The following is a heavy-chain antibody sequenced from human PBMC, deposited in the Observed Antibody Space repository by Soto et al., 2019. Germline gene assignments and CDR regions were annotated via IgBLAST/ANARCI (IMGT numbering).Heavy chain of an antibody. V-gene: IGHV1-18*01. CDR1: GYTFITYG. CDR2: INPYSGNT. J-gene: IGHJ4*02. Sequence: QIPLVQSGPEVRKPGASVKLSCKTSGYTFITYGLTWVRQAPGEGLEWMGWINPYSGNTAFAEKFQDRITVTTDPSTDTAYMELEDLDSDDTAVYYCAKNAVSGDYASHLDYWGQGTLVAVST. CDR3: AKNAVSGDYASHLDY. D-gene: IGHD4-17*01.